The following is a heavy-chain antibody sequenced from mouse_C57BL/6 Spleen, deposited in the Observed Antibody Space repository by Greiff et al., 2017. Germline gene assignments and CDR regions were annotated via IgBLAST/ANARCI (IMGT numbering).Heavy chain of an antibody. D-gene: IGHD1-1*01. J-gene: IGHJ1*03. CDR2: IRNKANGYTT. CDR3: ARLLLYRYFDV. CDR1: GFTFTDYY. Sequence: EVQRVESGGGLVQPGGSLSLSCAASGFTFTDYYMSWVRQPPGKALEWLGFIRNKANGYTTEYSASVKGRFTISRDNSQSILYLQMNALRAEDSATYYCARLLLYRYFDVWGTGTTVTVSS. V-gene: IGHV7-3*01.